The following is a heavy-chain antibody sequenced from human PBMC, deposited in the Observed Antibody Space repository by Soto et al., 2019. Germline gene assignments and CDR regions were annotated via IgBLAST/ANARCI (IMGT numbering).Heavy chain of an antibody. CDR3: ARHRITYDFWSGYRDYYYGMDV. D-gene: IGHD3-3*01. CDR2: IYYSGST. Sequence: SETLSLTCTVSGGSISSSSYYWGWIRQPPVKGLEWIGSIYYSGSTYYNPSLKSRVTISVDTSKNQFSLKLSSVTAADTAVYYCARHRITYDFWSGYRDYYYGMDVWGQGTTVTV. CDR1: GGSISSSSYY. V-gene: IGHV4-39*01. J-gene: IGHJ6*02.